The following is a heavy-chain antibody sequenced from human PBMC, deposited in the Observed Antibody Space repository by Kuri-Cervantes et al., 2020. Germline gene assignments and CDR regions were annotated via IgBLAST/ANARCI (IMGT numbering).Heavy chain of an antibody. V-gene: IGHV5-51*01. Sequence: GGSLRLSCKGSGYSFTSYWIGWVRQMPGKGLEWMGIIYPGDSNTRYSPSFKGQVTISADKSISTAYLQWSSLKASDTSMYYCARHLVVRGAAYDYWGQGTLVTVSS. CDR1: GYSFTSYW. CDR3: ARHLVVRGAAYDY. CDR2: IYPGDSNT. D-gene: IGHD3-10*01. J-gene: IGHJ4*02.